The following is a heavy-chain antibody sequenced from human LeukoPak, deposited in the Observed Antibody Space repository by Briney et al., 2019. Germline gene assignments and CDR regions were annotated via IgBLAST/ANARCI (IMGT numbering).Heavy chain of an antibody. J-gene: IGHJ4*02. CDR1: GYTFTGYY. D-gene: IGHD7-27*01. V-gene: IGHV1-2*02. CDR2: INPNTGDT. CDR3: AGDLHWGPDY. Sequence: GASVKVSCKASGYTFTGYYMHLVRQAPGQGLEWMGWINPNTGDTNYAQKFQGRVTMTRDTSISTAYMELSSLRSDDTAVYYCAGDLHWGPDYWGQGTLVTVSS.